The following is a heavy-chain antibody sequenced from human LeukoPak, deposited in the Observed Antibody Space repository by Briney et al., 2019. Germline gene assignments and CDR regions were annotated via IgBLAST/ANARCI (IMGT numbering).Heavy chain of an antibody. Sequence: PGGSLRLSCAASGFTFSSYAMHWVRQAPGKGLEWVAVISYDGSNKYYADSVKGRFTISRDNSKNTLYLQMNSLRAEDTAVYYCARDGPFQEYYYDSSGLLDYWGQGTLVTVSS. CDR3: ARDGPFQEYYYDSSGLLDY. V-gene: IGHV3-30-3*01. CDR1: GFTFSSYA. J-gene: IGHJ4*02. CDR2: ISYDGSNK. D-gene: IGHD3-22*01.